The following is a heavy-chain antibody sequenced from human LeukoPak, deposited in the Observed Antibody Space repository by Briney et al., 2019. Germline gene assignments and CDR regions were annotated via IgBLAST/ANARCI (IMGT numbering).Heavy chain of an antibody. CDR3: AITTFPLED. CDR1: GLTFSNYE. CDR2: ISSNGRTT. Sequence: GGSLRLSCAASGLTFSNYEMNWVRQAPGKGLEWISYISSNGRTTYYADSVRGRFTISRDNTKESVYLQMNSLGVEDTAVYYCAITTFPLEDWGQGTLVTVSS. J-gene: IGHJ4*02. D-gene: IGHD1-1*01. V-gene: IGHV3-48*03.